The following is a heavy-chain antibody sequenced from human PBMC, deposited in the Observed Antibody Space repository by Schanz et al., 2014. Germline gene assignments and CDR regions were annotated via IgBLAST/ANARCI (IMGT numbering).Heavy chain of an antibody. Sequence: QVQLQESGPGLLKPSETLSLTCTVSGGSIRSYFWSWIRQPPGKGLEWIGFISYSGSTYYNPSLKSRVTISVDTSKNQFSLNLSSATAADTAVYYCARDRGHGDLPGDIWGQGTMXTVSS. V-gene: IGHV4-59*12. J-gene: IGHJ3*02. D-gene: IGHD4-17*01. CDR2: ISYSGST. CDR3: ARDRGHGDLPGDI. CDR1: GGSIRSYF.